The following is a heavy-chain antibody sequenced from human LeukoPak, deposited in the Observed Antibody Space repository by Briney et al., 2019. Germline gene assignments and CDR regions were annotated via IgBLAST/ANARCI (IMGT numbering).Heavy chain of an antibody. Sequence: GRSLRLSCAASGFTFDDYAMHWVRHAPGKGLGWVSGISWNSGSIAYADSVKGRITISRDNAKNSLYLQMNSLRAEDTALYYCAKDQQQLVSGVDYWGQGTLVTVSS. D-gene: IGHD6-13*01. J-gene: IGHJ4*02. CDR3: AKDQQQLVSGVDY. V-gene: IGHV3-9*01. CDR1: GFTFDDYA. CDR2: ISWNSGSI.